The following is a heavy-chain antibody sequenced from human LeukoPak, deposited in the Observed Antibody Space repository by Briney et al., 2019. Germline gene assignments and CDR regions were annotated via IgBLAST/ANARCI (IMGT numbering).Heavy chain of an antibody. J-gene: IGHJ4*02. CDR3: ATPGTARGYGTYFDY. CDR1: GLTFSNAW. D-gene: IGHD1-14*01. Sequence: GGSLRLSCAASGLTFSNAWMSWVRQAPGKGLEWVGRIKSKTDGGTADYAAPLKGRFTILRDDSKNTLYLQMNSLKTENTAVYYCATPGTARGYGTYFDYWGQGTLATVSS. CDR2: IKSKTDGGTA. V-gene: IGHV3-15*01.